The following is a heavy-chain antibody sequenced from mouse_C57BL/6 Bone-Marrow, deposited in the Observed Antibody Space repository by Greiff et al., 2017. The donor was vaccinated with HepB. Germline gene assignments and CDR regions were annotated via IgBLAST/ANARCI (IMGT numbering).Heavy chain of an antibody. J-gene: IGHJ3*01. CDR3: TRADYGSSWFAY. V-gene: IGHV1-15*01. CDR1: GYTFTDYE. Sequence: LVESGAELVRPGASVTLSCKASGYTFTDYEMHWVKQTPVHGLEWIGAIDPETGGTAYNQKFKGKAILTADKSSSTAYMELRSLTSEDSAVYYCTRADYGSSWFAYWGQGTLVTVSA. D-gene: IGHD1-1*01. CDR2: IDPETGGT.